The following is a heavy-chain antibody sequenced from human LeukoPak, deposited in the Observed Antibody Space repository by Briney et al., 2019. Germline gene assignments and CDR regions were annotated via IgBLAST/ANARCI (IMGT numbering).Heavy chain of an antibody. CDR2: IYTSGST. Sequence: PSETLSLTCTVSGGSISSYYWSWIRQPAGKGLEWIGRIYTSGSTNYNPSLKSRVTMSVDTSKNQFSLKLRSVTAADTAVYYCARDQGTIILGYFDYWGQGTLVTVSS. J-gene: IGHJ4*02. CDR3: ARDQGTIILGYFDY. CDR1: GGSISSYY. D-gene: IGHD3-22*01. V-gene: IGHV4-4*07.